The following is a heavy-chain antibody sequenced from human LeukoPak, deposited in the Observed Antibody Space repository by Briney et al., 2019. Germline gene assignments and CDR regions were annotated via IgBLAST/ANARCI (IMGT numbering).Heavy chain of an antibody. J-gene: IGHJ4*02. CDR3: ARMQWLVGYFDY. D-gene: IGHD6-19*01. CDR2: IWYVGSNK. Sequence: GGSLRLSCAASGFTFSSYGMHWVRQAPGKGLEWVAVIWYVGSNKYYADSVKGRFTISRDNSKNTLYLQMNSLRAEDTAVYYCARMQWLVGYFDYWGQGTLVTVSS. V-gene: IGHV3-33*01. CDR1: GFTFSSYG.